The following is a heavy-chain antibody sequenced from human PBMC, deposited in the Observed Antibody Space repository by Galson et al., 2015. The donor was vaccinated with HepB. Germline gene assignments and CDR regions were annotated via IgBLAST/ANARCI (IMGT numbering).Heavy chain of an antibody. V-gene: IGHV1-3*01. CDR3: ASAPGISFGELLQPVNY. CDR2: INAGHGNT. CDR1: GYTFTTYS. D-gene: IGHD3-10*01. J-gene: IGHJ4*02. Sequence: SVKVSCKASGYTFTTYSMHWVRQAPGQRPEWMGWINAGHGNTKYSQTFQDRLTITRDTSASTAYMELSSLRSEDTALYYCASAPGISFGELLQPVNYWGQGTLVTVSS.